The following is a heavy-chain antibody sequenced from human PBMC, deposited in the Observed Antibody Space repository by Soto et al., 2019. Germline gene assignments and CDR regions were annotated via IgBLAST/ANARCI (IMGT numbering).Heavy chain of an antibody. Sequence: EVQLVESGGGLVQPGGSLRLSCVASGFSFSTYWMSWVRQAPGKGLEWVANTKQDGSERYYVDSVKGRFTISRDTAQNSLYLQMNSLSAEDTAVYSCARDPEGFDYWGQGTLVTVSS. CDR1: GFSFSTYW. J-gene: IGHJ4*02. V-gene: IGHV3-7*01. CDR3: ARDPEGFDY. CDR2: TKQDGSER.